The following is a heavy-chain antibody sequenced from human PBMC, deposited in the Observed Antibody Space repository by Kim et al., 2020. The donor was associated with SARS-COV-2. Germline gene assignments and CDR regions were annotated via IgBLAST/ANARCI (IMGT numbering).Heavy chain of an antibody. CDR3: AKDTGRGYCSGGSCYSFFYYDMDV. CDR1: GFTFDDYA. D-gene: IGHD2-15*01. CDR2: ISGDGGST. V-gene: IGHV3-43*02. Sequence: GGSLRLSCAASGFTFDDYAMHWVRQAPGKGLEWVSLISGDGGSTYYADSVKGRFTISRDNSKNSLYLQMNSLRTEDTALYYCAKDTGRGYCSGGSCYSFFYYDMDVWGQGTPVTVSS. J-gene: IGHJ6*02.